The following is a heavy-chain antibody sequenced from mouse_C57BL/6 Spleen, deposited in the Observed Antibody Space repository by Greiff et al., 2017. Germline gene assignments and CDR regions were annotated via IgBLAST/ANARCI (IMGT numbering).Heavy chain of an antibody. CDR2: IRNKANGYTT. Sequence: EVNVVESGGGLVQPGGSLSLSCAASGFTFTDYYMSWVRQPPGKALEWLGFIRNKANGYTTEYSASVKGRFTISRDNSQSILYLQMNALRAEDSATYYCARASYAMDDWGQGTSVAVSS. CDR3: ARASYAMDD. V-gene: IGHV7-3*01. J-gene: IGHJ4*01. D-gene: IGHD6-1*01. CDR1: GFTFTDYY.